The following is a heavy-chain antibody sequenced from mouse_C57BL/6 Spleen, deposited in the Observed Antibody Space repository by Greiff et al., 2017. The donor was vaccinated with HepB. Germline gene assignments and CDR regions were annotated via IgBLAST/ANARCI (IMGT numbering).Heavy chain of an antibody. Sequence: EVQLQQSGPELVKPGASVKISCKASGYTFTDYYMNWVKQSHGKSLEWLGDINPNNGGTSYNQKFKGKATLTVDKSSSTAYMELRSLTSEDSAVYYCARDYGSRTDFDYWGQGTTLTVSS. J-gene: IGHJ2*01. CDR2: INPNNGGT. CDR1: GYTFTDYY. D-gene: IGHD1-1*01. V-gene: IGHV1-26*01. CDR3: ARDYGSRTDFDY.